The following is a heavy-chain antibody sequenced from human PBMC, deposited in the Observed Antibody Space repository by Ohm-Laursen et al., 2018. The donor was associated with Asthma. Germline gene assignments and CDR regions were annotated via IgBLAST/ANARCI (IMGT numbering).Heavy chain of an antibody. CDR1: GFTFSSFG. V-gene: IGHV3-30*18. Sequence: SLRLSCSASGFTFSSFGMPWVRQAPGKGLEWVAVISYDGSNTYYADSVKGRFTISRDNSKNTLFLQMNSLRAEDTAVYFCAKWYYDNHPPANSLDYWGQGTLVTVSS. D-gene: IGHD3-16*01. CDR2: ISYDGSNT. J-gene: IGHJ4*02. CDR3: AKWYYDNHPPANSLDY.